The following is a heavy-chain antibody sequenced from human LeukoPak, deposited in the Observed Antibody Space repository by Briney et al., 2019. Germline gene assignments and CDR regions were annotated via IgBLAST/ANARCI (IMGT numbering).Heavy chain of an antibody. V-gene: IGHV3-7*03. D-gene: IGHD6-13*01. CDR1: RFTFSSYW. J-gene: IGHJ3*02. CDR3: SRDGSSSNWSAFDI. Sequence: PGGSLRLSCAASRFTFSSYWMSWVRQAPGKGLEWVANIKQDGSEKYYVDSVKGRFTISRDNAKNSLYLQMNSLKTEDTAVYYCSRDGSSSNWSAFDIWGQGTMVTVSS. CDR2: IKQDGSEK.